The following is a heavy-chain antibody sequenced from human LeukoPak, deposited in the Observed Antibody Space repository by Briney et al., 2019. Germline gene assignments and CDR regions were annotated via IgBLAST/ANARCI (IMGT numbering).Heavy chain of an antibody. V-gene: IGHV3-30*03. CDR2: ISFDGKKT. CDR3: ATDESTRCEGDCPLDH. Sequence: PGGSLRLSCAAPGFIFSTYGMNWVRQGPGKGLEWLAVISFDGKKTSYADSVRGRFTISRDNSKNTLYLQLNNLRPEDTAVYSCATDESTRCEGDCPLDHWGQGTLVTVSS. D-gene: IGHD2-21*02. J-gene: IGHJ4*02. CDR1: GFIFSTYG.